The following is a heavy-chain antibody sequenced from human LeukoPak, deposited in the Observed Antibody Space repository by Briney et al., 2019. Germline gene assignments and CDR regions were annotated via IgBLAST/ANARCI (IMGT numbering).Heavy chain of an antibody. Sequence: ASVKVSCKASVYTFTSYYIHWVRHAPGQGLEWMGIINSSGGNTISAQKFQGRDTTTRDTSTTTVYIELSSLRSEDTAVYYCARAGGIYFVSWGQGTLVTVSS. V-gene: IGHV1-46*01. CDR3: ARAGGIYFVS. J-gene: IGHJ4*02. CDR1: VYTFTSYY. D-gene: IGHD3-16*01. CDR2: INSSGGNT.